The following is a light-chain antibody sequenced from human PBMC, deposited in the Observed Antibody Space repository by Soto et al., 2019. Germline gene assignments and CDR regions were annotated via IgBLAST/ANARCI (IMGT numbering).Light chain of an antibody. V-gene: IGKV3-20*01. CDR1: QSVSSSF. CDR2: GAS. J-gene: IGKJ1*01. Sequence: EIVLTQSPGTLSLSPGERATLSCRASQSVSSSFLAWSQQKPGQAPRLLIYGASSRATGIPDRFSGSGSGTDFTLTISRLEPEDFAVYYCQQYCSSPRTFGQGTKVEIK. CDR3: QQYCSSPRT.